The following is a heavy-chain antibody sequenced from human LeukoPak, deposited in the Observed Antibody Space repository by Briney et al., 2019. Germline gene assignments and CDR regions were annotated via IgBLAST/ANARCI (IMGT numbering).Heavy chain of an antibody. V-gene: IGHV3-30*02. J-gene: IGHJ4*02. Sequence: GGSLRLSCAASGFAFTSYGMHWIRQAPGKGLEWVAFIRYDGSNKYYADSVKGRFTISRDNSKNTLYLLMNSLRAEDTAVYYCAKGVVPAAIPFDYWGQGTLVTVSS. CDR2: IRYDGSNK. CDR3: AKGVVPAAIPFDY. D-gene: IGHD2-2*01. CDR1: GFAFTSYG.